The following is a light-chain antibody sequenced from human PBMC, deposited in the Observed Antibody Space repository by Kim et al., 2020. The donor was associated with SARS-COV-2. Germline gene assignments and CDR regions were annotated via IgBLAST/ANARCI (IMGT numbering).Light chain of an antibody. CDR1: SGIHVDIYN. J-gene: IGLJ3*02. CDR2: YKSDSNK. CDR3: AIWYSNTWV. Sequence: FTCNLRSGIHVDIYNIFWYKQKPGSLPRYLLRYKSDSNKEQGSGVPSRFSGSKDASTNAGLLLISGLQSEDEADYYCAIWYSNTWVFGGGTQLTVL. V-gene: IGLV5-39*01.